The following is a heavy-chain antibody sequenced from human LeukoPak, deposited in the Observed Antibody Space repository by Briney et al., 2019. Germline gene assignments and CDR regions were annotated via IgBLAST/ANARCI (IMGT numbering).Heavy chain of an antibody. J-gene: IGHJ5*02. V-gene: IGHV1-2*02. D-gene: IGHD1-26*01. CDR2: INPNSGGT. CDR3: ARDLRLTSGSSGFDP. CDR1: GYTFTGYY. Sequence: ASVKVSCKASGYTFTGYYMHWVRQAPGQGLEWMGWINPNSGGTNYAQKFQGRVTMIRDTSISTAYMELSRLTSDDTAVYYCARDLRLTSGSSGFDPWGQGTLVTVSS.